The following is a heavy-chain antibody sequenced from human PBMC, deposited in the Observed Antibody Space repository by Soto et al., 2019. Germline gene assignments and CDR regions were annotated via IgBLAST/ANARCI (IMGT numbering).Heavy chain of an antibody. D-gene: IGHD6-13*01. CDR1: GFTLSRYE. V-gene: IGHV3-48*03. CDR3: ARIAGPGLTYFDF. J-gene: IGHJ4*02. CDR2: ISSSGNVI. Sequence: PGGSLRLSCVASGFTLSRYEMNCFRQAPGKGLEWVSYISSSGNVIFYADSVKGRVTMTRDTSTTTVYMTLSSLRSEDTAVYYCARIAGPGLTYFDFWGQGTPVTVSS.